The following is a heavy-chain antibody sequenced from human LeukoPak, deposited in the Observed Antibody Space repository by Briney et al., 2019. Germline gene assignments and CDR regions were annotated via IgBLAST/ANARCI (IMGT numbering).Heavy chain of an antibody. D-gene: IGHD4-17*01. J-gene: IGHJ5*02. CDR1: GGTFSSYA. Sequence: SVKVSCKASGGTFSSYAISWVRQAPGQGLEWMGRIIPILGIANCAQKFQGRVTITADKSTSTAYMELSSLRSDDTAVYYCARTTGLYGDSLNWFDPWGQGTLVTVSS. CDR2: IIPILGIA. V-gene: IGHV1-69*04. CDR3: ARTTGLYGDSLNWFDP.